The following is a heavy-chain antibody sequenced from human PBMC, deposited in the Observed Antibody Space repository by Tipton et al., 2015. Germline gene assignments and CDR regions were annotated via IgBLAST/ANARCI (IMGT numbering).Heavy chain of an antibody. D-gene: IGHD4-17*01. Sequence: SLRLSCAASGFTFSSYAMSWVRQAPGKGLEWVSGISGGHKTYYADSVKGRFTISRDNAKKSVYLQMNSLRAEDTAVYFCAREGYDYDVEFDYWGQGTLVTVSS. V-gene: IGHV3-21*01. CDR1: GFTFSSYA. J-gene: IGHJ4*02. CDR3: AREGYDYDVEFDY. CDR2: ISGGHKT.